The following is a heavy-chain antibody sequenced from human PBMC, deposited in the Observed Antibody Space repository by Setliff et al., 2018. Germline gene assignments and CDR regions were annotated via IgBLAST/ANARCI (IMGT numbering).Heavy chain of an antibody. D-gene: IGHD1-7*01. CDR2: IDWDGDK. CDR3: ARSRYELPHYYFDY. V-gene: IGHV2-70*11. CDR1: GFSLTTSGTC. Sequence: SGPTLVNPTQTLTLTCTFSGFSLTTSGTCVTWIRQPPGKALEWLSRIDWDGDKYYNTSLRTRLTLSKDTSKNQVFLTMTNMDPVDTATYYCARSRYELPHYYFDYWGQGILVTVSS. J-gene: IGHJ4*02.